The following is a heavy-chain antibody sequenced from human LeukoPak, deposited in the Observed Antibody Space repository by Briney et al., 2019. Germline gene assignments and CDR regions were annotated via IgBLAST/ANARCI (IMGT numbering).Heavy chain of an antibody. CDR1: GDSVSSNSAA. V-gene: IGHV6-1*01. J-gene: IGHJ6*03. Sequence: SQTLSLTCAISGDSVSSNSAAWNWIRQSPSRGLEWLERTYYRSKWYNDYAVSVKSRITINPDTSKNQFSLQLNSVTPEDTAVYYCARGTVLTTGTTWDHIYYYYYMDVWGKGTTVTISS. CDR2: TYYRSKWYN. CDR3: ARGTVLTTGTTWDHIYYYYYMDV. D-gene: IGHD1-1*01.